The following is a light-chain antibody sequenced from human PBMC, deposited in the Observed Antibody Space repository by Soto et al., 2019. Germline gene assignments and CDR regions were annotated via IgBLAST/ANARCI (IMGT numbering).Light chain of an antibody. J-gene: IGLJ1*01. CDR3: SAYAGSNNFV. V-gene: IGLV2-14*01. CDR2: EVT. CDR1: RSDVGAYNY. Sequence: QSALTQPAYVYGSPGQSIAISCTGTRSDVGAYNYVSWYQQHPGKAPKLMISEVTNRPSGVSERFSGSKSGNTASLTISGLQAEDEADYYCSAYAGSNNFVFGSGTKVTAL.